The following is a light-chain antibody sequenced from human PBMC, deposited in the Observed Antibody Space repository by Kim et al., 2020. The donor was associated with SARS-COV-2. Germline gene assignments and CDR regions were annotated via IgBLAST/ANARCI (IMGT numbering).Light chain of an antibody. CDR1: ESVRNS. Sequence: EIVLTQSPATLSLSPGERATLSCRASESVRNSLTWYQQKPGQAPRLLIYDASKRATGIPVRFSGSGSGTDFTLTISSLETEDFAVYYCQQRSSWPTFGGGTKVDIK. J-gene: IGKJ4*01. V-gene: IGKV3-11*01. CDR2: DAS. CDR3: QQRSSWPT.